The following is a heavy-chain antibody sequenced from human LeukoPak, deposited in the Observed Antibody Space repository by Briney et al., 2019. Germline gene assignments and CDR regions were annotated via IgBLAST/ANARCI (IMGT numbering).Heavy chain of an antibody. Sequence: GGSLRLSCTVTGFTVSSDSMSWVRQAPGKGLEWVSFIYSGGSTHYSDSVKGRFTISRDYAKNSLYLQMNSLRVEDTAVYFCAKVAKYYYGPETFYFFEQWGQGTPVTASS. CDR3: AKVAKYYYGPETFYFFEQ. CDR2: IYSGGST. V-gene: IGHV3-53*01. J-gene: IGHJ4*02. CDR1: GFTVSSDS. D-gene: IGHD3-10*01.